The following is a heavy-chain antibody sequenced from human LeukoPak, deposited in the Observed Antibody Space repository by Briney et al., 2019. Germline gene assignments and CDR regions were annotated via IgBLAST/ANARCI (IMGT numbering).Heavy chain of an antibody. CDR2: IAGSSGYI. CDR3: ARDRGAYCGGDCYLGFDY. D-gene: IGHD2-21*02. J-gene: IGHJ4*01. CDR1: GFTFSSYT. V-gene: IGHV3-21*01. Sequence: GGSLRLSCAASGFTFSSYTMNWVRQAPGKGLEWVSSIAGSSGYISYADPVKGRFTISRDNAKKSLYLQMTSLTAEDTAVYYCARDRGAYCGGDCYLGFDYWGRGTLVTVSS.